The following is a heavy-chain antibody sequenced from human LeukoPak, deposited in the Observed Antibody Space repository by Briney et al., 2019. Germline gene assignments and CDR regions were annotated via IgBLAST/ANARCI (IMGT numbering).Heavy chain of an antibody. D-gene: IGHD2-15*01. J-gene: IGHJ5*02. CDR1: GYTFTSYA. CDR3: ARGRCSSSSCAPWWFDP. V-gene: IGHV1-3*01. Sequence: ASVKVSCKASGYTFTSYAMHWVRQAPGQRLEWMGWINAGNGNTKYSQKFQGRVTITRDTSASTAYMELSSLRSEDTAVYYCARGRCSSSSCAPWWFDPWGQGTLVTVSS. CDR2: INAGNGNT.